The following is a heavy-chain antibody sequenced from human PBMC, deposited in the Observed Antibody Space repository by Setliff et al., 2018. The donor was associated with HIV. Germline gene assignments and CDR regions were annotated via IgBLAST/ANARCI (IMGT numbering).Heavy chain of an antibody. CDR1: GGSFSGYY. Sequence: LSLTCDVYGGSFSGYYWSWIRQPPGKGLEWIGESNHSGSTNYNPSLKSRVTISVDTSKRQFSLKLSPVTAADTAVFYCARVIQAPGSPYTRFDYWGQGTLVTVSS. CDR2: SNHSGST. D-gene: IGHD3-16*01. V-gene: IGHV4-34*01. J-gene: IGHJ4*02. CDR3: ARVIQAPGSPYTRFDY.